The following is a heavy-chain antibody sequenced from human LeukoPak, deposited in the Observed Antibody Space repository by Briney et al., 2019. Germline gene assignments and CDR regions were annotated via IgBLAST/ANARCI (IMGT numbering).Heavy chain of an antibody. V-gene: IGHV1-8*01. D-gene: IGHD5-18*01. CDR1: GYTFTSYD. Sequence: GASVKVSCKASGYTFTSYDINWVRQATGQGLEWLGWMNPNSGNTGYAQKFQGRVTMTRNTSISTAYMELSSLRSEDTAVYYCARVRGYSYGYAPGYYYYYMDVWGKGTTVTISS. CDR3: ARVRGYSYGYAPGYYYYYMDV. CDR2: MNPNSGNT. J-gene: IGHJ6*03.